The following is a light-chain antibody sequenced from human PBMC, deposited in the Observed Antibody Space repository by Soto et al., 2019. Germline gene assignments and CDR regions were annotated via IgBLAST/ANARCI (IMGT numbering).Light chain of an antibody. J-gene: IGKJ1*01. V-gene: IGKV3-20*01. CDR1: QSVSSN. CDR3: QQYGSSRA. Sequence: EIVLTQSPATLSLSPGERATLSCRASQSVSSNLAWYQQKPGQAPRLLIYGASTRATGIPARFSGSGSGTDFTLTINRLEPEDFAVYYCQQYGSSRAFGQGTKVDI. CDR2: GAS.